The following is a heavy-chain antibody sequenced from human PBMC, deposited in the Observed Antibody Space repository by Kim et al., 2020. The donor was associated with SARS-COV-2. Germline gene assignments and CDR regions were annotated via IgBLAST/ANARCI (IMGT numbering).Heavy chain of an antibody. CDR3: AKKGGATTRDY. D-gene: IGHD1-26*01. CDR2: VDPASGAT. Sequence: ASVKVSCKASGYIVTDYLLYWVRQAPGQGFEWVGRVDPASGATKYAQKFQGRVTMTRDASMNTVHMQLSRLTSDDTAVYYCAKKGGATTRDYWGPGTLVTVSS. CDR1: GYIVTDYL. J-gene: IGHJ4*02. V-gene: IGHV1-2*06.